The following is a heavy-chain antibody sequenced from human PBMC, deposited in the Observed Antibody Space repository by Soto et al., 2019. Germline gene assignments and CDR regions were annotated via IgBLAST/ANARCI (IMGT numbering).Heavy chain of an antibody. D-gene: IGHD3-22*01. Sequence: GASVKVSCKASGGTFSSYAISWVRQAPGQGLEWMGGIIPIFGTANYAQKFQGRVTITADESTSTAYMELSSLRSEDTAVYYCALYYYDSSGYANWFDPWGQGTLVTSPQ. CDR3: ALYYYDSSGYANWFDP. J-gene: IGHJ5*02. CDR2: IIPIFGTA. CDR1: GGTFSSYA. V-gene: IGHV1-69*13.